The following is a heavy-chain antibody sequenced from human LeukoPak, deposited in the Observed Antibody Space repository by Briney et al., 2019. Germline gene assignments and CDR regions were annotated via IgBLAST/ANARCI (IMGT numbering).Heavy chain of an antibody. CDR1: GGSISSYY. Sequence: SETLSLTCTFSGGSISSYYWSWIRQPAGKGLEWIGRIHSSGSTNYNPSLKSRVTMSVDTSKNQFSLRLSSVAAADTAVYYCARDRYYYDSSASPFDYWGQGTLVTVSS. CDR2: IHSSGST. CDR3: ARDRYYYDSSASPFDY. D-gene: IGHD3-22*01. V-gene: IGHV4-4*07. J-gene: IGHJ4*02.